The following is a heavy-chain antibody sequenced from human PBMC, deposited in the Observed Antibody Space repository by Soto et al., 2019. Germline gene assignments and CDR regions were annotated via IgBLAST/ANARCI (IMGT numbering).Heavy chain of an antibody. CDR1: GFTFSSYG. J-gene: IGHJ4*02. CDR2: IWYDGSNK. Sequence: QVQLVESGGGVVQPARSLRLSCAASGFTFSSYGMHWVRQAPGKGLEWVAVIWYDGSNKYYADSVKGRFTISRDNSKNTLYLQMNSLRAEDTAVYYCAREGIAVAGTAYYFDYWGQGTLVTVSS. D-gene: IGHD6-19*01. CDR3: AREGIAVAGTAYYFDY. V-gene: IGHV3-33*01.